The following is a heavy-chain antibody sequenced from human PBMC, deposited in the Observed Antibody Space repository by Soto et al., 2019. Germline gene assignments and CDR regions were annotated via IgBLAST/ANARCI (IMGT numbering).Heavy chain of an antibody. J-gene: IGHJ3*02. CDR1: GGSFSGYY. Sequence: PSETLSLTCAVYGGSFSGYYWRWIRQPPGKGLEWIGEINHSGSTNYNPSLKSRVTISVDTSKNQFSLKLSSVTAADTAVYYCARGITWAVVRGAFDIWGQGTMVNVSS. CDR2: INHSGST. CDR3: ARGITWAVVRGAFDI. V-gene: IGHV4-34*01. D-gene: IGHD3-10*02.